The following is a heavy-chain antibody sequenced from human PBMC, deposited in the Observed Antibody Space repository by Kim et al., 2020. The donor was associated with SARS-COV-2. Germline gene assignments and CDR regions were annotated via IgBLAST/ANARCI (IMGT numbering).Heavy chain of an antibody. CDR2: MYFSGST. V-gene: IGHV4-61*01. J-gene: IGHJ2*01. D-gene: IGHD5-12*01. CDR1: GGSVSSDPYY. Sequence: SETLSLTCTVSGGSVSSDPYYWNWIRQTPDKGLEWIGYMYFSGSTKYNPSLKSRVSISIDTYKNEFSLKLRSVSAADTAVYYCAKCSGWLTDVWGRGTLV. CDR3: AKCSGWLTDV.